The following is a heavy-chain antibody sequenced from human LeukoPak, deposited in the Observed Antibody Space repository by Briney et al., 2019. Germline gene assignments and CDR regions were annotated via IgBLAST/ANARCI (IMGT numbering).Heavy chain of an antibody. CDR3: ARVVVPAAIPWSYFDY. D-gene: IGHD2-2*02. CDR2: IYHSGST. CDR1: GGSISSGGYY. Sequence: SETLSLTCTVSGGSISSGGYYWSWIRQPPGKGLEWIGYIYHSGSTYYNPSLKSRVTISVDRSKNQFSLKLSSVTAADTAVYYCARVVVPAAIPWSYFDYWGQGTLVTVSS. V-gene: IGHV4-30-2*01. J-gene: IGHJ4*02.